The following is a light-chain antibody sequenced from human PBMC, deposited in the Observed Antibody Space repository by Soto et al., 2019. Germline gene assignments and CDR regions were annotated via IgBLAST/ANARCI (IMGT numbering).Light chain of an antibody. CDR2: DAS. V-gene: IGKV3-11*01. Sequence: EIVLTQSPATLSLSPGERATLSCRASQSVSSYLAWYQQKPGQAPRLLIYDASNRATGIPARFSGSGSGTDFSLTIRSLGPEDFAVYHCQQRSNWLPYTFGQGTKLEIK. CDR3: QQRSNWLPYT. J-gene: IGKJ2*01. CDR1: QSVSSY.